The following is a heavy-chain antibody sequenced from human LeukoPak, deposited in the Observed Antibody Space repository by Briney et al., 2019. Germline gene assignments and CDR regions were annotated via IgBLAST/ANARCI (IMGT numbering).Heavy chain of an antibody. J-gene: IGHJ6*03. CDR1: GFTFSSYG. CDR3: AKGSGYELSYYYYYMDV. CDR2: IRYDGSNK. Sequence: GGSLRLSCAASGFTFSSYGMHWVRQAPGKGLEWVAFIRYDGSNKYYADSVKGRFTISRDNSKNTLYLQMNSLRAEDTAVYYCAKGSGYELSYYYYYMDVWGKGTTVTISS. D-gene: IGHD5-12*01. V-gene: IGHV3-30*02.